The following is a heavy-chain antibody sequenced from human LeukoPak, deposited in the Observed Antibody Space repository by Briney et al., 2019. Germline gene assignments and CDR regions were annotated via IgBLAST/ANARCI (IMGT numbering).Heavy chain of an antibody. V-gene: IGHV3-7*01. J-gene: IGHJ3*01. CDR3: ALARGS. D-gene: IGHD3-10*01. Sequence: GGSLRLSCAASGVTFSTYWMSWVRQAPGKGLEWVANIKADGSEKYYVDSVKGRFTISRDNAKNSLYLQMNSLRAEDTAVYHCALARGSWGQGTMVTVSS. CDR2: IKADGSEK. CDR1: GVTFSTYW.